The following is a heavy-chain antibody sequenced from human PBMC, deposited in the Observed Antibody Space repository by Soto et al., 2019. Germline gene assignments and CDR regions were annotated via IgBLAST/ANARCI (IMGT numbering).Heavy chain of an antibody. V-gene: IGHV1-18*01. CDR2: ISGHNGKA. CDR1: GYTFTTYG. J-gene: IGHJ3*01. Sequence: QVLLVQSGAEVRKPGASVKVSCKSSGYTFTTYGVAWVRQAPGQGLEWMGWISGHNGKAVYAQNLQDRVTMTTDKCTWTVYMELRSFRSDDAAVYLWARERPLVASPLADAFDVWGHGTRVTVSS. CDR3: ARERPLVASPLADAFDV. D-gene: IGHD6-25*01.